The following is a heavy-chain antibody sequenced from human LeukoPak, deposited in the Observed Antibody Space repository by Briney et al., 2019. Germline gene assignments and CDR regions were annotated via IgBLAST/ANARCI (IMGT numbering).Heavy chain of an antibody. J-gene: IGHJ4*02. CDR1: GFTFGDYG. Sequence: GSLRLSCTTSGFTFGDYGMSWVRQAPGKGLEWVGFIRSKAYGGTTETAASVKGRFTISRDDSKSIAYLQMNSLKTEDTAVYYCTGSFGELTFFDYWGLGTLVTVSS. D-gene: IGHD3-10*01. CDR2: IRSKAYGGTT. V-gene: IGHV3-49*04. CDR3: TGSFGELTFFDY.